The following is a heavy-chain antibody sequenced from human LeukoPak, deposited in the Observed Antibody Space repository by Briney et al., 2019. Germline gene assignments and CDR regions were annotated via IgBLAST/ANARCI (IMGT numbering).Heavy chain of an antibody. V-gene: IGHV1-18*04. J-gene: IGHJ4*02. CDR3: ARDGPHCSSTSCSFDY. CDR1: GYSFITYY. Sequence: ASVKVSCKASGYSFITYYMHWVRQAPGQGLEWMGRIIPILGIANYAQKLQGRVTMTTDTSTSTAYMELRSLRSDDTAVYYCARDGPHCSSTSCSFDYWGQGTLVTVSS. CDR2: IIPILGIA. D-gene: IGHD2-2*01.